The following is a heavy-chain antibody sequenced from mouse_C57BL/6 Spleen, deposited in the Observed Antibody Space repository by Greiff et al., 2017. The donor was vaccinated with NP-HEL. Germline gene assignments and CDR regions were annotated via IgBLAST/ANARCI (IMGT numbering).Heavy chain of an antibody. J-gene: IGHJ3*01. CDR1: GYTFTSYW. D-gene: IGHD2-2*01. Sequence: QVQLQQPGAELVKPGASVKLSCKASGYTFTSYWMHWVKQRPGQGLEWIGMIHPNSGSTNYNEKFKSKATLTVDTSSSTAYMQLSSLTSEDSAVYYCAKRNGFKETLEFAFWGQRGL. CDR2: IHPNSGST. CDR3: AKRNGFKETLEFAF. V-gene: IGHV1-64*01.